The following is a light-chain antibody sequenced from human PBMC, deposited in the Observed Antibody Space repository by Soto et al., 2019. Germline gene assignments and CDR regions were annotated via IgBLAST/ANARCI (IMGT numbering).Light chain of an antibody. V-gene: IGKV1-9*01. J-gene: IGKJ4*01. CDR2: GAH. Sequence: IQLTQSPSLLSASVGDRVTITYLASQDISSYLAWYQQKPGRAPELLIHGAHSLHSGVPSRFSGSGSGTEFSLTISSLQPEDFATYYCQQLNSYPLSFGGGTKVDI. CDR3: QQLNSYPLS. CDR1: QDISSY.